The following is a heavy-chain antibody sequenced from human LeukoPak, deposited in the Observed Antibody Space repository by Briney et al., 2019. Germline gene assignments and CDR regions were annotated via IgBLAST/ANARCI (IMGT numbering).Heavy chain of an antibody. CDR1: GYSFTSYW. V-gene: IGHV5-10-1*01. CDR3: ARRHSSSWYWFDP. D-gene: IGHD6-13*01. CDR2: IDPSDSYT. J-gene: IGHJ5*02. Sequence: GESLKISCKGSGYSFTSYWISWGRQMPGKGLEWVGRIDPSDSYTNYSLSFQGHVTISADKSISTAYLQWSSLKASDTAMYYCARRHSSSWYWFDPWGQGTLVTVSS.